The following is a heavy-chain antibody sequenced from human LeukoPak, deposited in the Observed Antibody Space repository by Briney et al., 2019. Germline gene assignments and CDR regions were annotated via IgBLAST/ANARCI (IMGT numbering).Heavy chain of an antibody. CDR3: AKDRSIGTYYTFDS. D-gene: IGHD1-26*01. Sequence: GGSLRLSCAASGFTFSSYSMNWVRQAPGKGLEWVSSISSSSSNIYYADSVKGRFTISRDNSKNTLYLQMSSLTAKDTAVYYCAKDRSIGTYYTFDSWGQGTLVTVSS. CDR2: ISSSSSNI. J-gene: IGHJ4*02. CDR1: GFTFSSYS. V-gene: IGHV3-21*04.